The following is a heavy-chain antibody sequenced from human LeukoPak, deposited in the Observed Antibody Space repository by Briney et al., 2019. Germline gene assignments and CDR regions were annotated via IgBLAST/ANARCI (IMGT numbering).Heavy chain of an antibody. J-gene: IGHJ4*02. Sequence: SVKVSCETSGYTFTDRYVHWVRQAPERALEWMGWFTPFNDNRNLAEKFQDRVTLTGDSAVTTAYLELNRLRYDDTALYYCATSTVASGTLDYWGQGTLVTVSS. CDR2: FTPFNDNR. CDR1: GYTFTDRY. D-gene: IGHD6-19*01. CDR3: ATSTVASGTLDY. V-gene: IGHV1-45*02.